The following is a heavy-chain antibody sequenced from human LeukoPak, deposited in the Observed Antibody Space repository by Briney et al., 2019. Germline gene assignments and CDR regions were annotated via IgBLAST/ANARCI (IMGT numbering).Heavy chain of an antibody. CDR1: GLTLGDYS. D-gene: IGHD6-25*01. CDR3: TRDGQRAGDFDY. V-gene: IGHV3-49*04. Sequence: GRSLRLSRTTSGLTLGDYSMDWVRQAPGKGLDWVGVIRNTPCGETTEYAASVEARFNISREDSKSIAYRKMKSLKTEDTPALHGTRDGQRAGDFDYWGQGTLVTVSS. J-gene: IGHJ4*02. CDR2: IRNTPCGETT.